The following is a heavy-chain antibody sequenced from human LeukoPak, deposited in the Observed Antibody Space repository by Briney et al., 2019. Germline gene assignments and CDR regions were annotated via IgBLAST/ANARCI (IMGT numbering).Heavy chain of an antibody. D-gene: IGHD3-22*01. V-gene: IGHV3-7*01. J-gene: IGHJ5*02. Sequence: GGSLRLSCAASGFTFSSYWMRWVRQAPGKGLEWVANIKQDGSEKYYVDSVKGRFTISRDNAKNSLYLQMNSLRAEDTAVYYCARLVVGNWFDPWGQGTLVTVSS. CDR3: ARLVVGNWFDP. CDR2: IKQDGSEK. CDR1: GFTFSSYW.